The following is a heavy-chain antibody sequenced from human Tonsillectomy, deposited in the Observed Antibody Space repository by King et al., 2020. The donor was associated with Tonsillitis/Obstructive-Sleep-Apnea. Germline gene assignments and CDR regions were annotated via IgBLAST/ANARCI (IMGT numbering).Heavy chain of an antibody. D-gene: IGHD6-19*01. Sequence: VTLQESGPTLVKPTETLTLTCSFSGVSLRTSGVGVGWIRQTPGRALEWLATIYWDDDKPYSPSLKSRLSITKDTSKNQVVLTVTNMDPVDTGTYYCVHTWYTSTASGYFDNWGQGTLVTVSS. CDR3: VHTWYTSTASGYFDN. CDR1: GVSLRTSGVG. J-gene: IGHJ4*02. CDR2: IYWDDDK. V-gene: IGHV2-5*02.